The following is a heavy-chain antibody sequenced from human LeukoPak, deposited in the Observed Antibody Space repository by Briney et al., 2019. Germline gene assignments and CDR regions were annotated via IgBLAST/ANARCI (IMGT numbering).Heavy chain of an antibody. CDR2: INPNSGGT. J-gene: IGHJ5*02. CDR1: GYTFTGYY. Sequence: ASVKVSCKASGYTFTGYYMHWVRQAPGQGLEWMGWINPNSGGTNYAQKFQGRVTMTRDTSISTAYMELSRLRSDDTAVYYCARDLMVRGVIITFWFDPWGQGTLVTVSS. V-gene: IGHV1-2*02. D-gene: IGHD3-10*01. CDR3: ARDLMVRGVIITFWFDP.